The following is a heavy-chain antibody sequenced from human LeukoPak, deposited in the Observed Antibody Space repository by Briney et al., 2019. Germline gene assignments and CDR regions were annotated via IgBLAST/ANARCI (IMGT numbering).Heavy chain of an antibody. CDR1: GFTFNSYW. CDR3: ARHSRGSPIDD. D-gene: IGHD2-15*01. CDR2: IRQDGSDK. Sequence: GGSLRLSCVASGFTFNSYWMSWVRQAPEKGLEWLANIRQDGSDKQYVDSVKGRFTISRDNAKNSLYLQMNSLSAEDTAVYYCARHSRGSPIDDWGQGTLDTVSS. J-gene: IGHJ4*02. V-gene: IGHV3-7*01.